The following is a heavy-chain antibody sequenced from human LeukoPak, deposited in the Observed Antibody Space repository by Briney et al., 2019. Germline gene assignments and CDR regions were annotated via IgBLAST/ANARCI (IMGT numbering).Heavy chain of an antibody. CDR1: GGSISSGSYY. J-gene: IGHJ2*01. Sequence: SQTLSLTCTVSGGSISSGSYYWSWIRQPAGKGLEWIGRIYTSGSTNYNPSLKSRVTISVDTSKNQFSLRLSSVTAADTAVYYCARNVEMATIFLDLWGRGTLVTVSS. V-gene: IGHV4-61*02. CDR2: IYTSGST. D-gene: IGHD5-24*01. CDR3: ARNVEMATIFLDL.